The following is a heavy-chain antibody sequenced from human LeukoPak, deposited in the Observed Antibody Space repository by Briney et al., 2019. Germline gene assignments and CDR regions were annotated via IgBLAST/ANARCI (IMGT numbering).Heavy chain of an antibody. Sequence: ASVKVSCKASGYTFINNWMHWVRQAPGQGLEWVGWISAYNGNTNYAQKLQGRVTMTTDASTSTAYMELRSLRSDDTAVYYCARDSSGWYGDYWGQGTLVTVSS. V-gene: IGHV1-18*01. CDR1: GYTFINNW. CDR3: ARDSSGWYGDY. CDR2: ISAYNGNT. J-gene: IGHJ4*02. D-gene: IGHD6-19*01.